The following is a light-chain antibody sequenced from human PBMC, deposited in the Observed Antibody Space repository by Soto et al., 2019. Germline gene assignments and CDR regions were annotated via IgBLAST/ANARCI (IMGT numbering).Light chain of an antibody. CDR3: QSYDSSQDVV. J-gene: IGLJ2*01. CDR2: GNS. CDR1: SSNIGAGYD. V-gene: IGLV1-40*01. Sequence: QSVLTQPPSVSGAPGQRVTISCTGSSSNIGAGYDVHWYQQLPGTAPKLLIYGNSNRPSGVPDRFSGSKSGTSASLAITGLQAEYEADYYCQSYDSSQDVVLGGRTKVTVL.